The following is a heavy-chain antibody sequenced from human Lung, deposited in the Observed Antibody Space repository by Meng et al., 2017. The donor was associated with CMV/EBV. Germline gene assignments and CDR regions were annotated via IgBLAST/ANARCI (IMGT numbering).Heavy chain of an antibody. CDR2: IHSSGYT. V-gene: IGHV4-39*07. J-gene: IGHJ4*02. CDR3: ARDYKFDTRPFDY. Sequence: SETLSLXCSVSGDSVSSSDYHWAWIRQPPGKGLECIGSIHSSGYTYSNPSLKSRVAFSLDTSKNQFSLKLSSVTAADTAVYYCARDYKFDTRPFDYWGQGTLVIVSS. D-gene: IGHD3-22*01. CDR1: GDSVSSSDYH.